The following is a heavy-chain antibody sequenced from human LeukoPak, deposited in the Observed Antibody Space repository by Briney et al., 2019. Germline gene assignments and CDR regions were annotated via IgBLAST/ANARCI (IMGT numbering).Heavy chain of an antibody. V-gene: IGHV4-34*01. J-gene: IGHJ4*02. Sequence: PSETLSLTCAVYGGPFSGYYWTWLRQPPGKGLEWIGEINQGGTTNYNPSLRSRVTILIDTSRNQFSLRLSSVTAADTAVYYCARGRLFSGYRGNVGHEDFDYWGQGSLVTVSS. CDR2: INQGGTT. CDR3: ARGRLFSGYRGNVGHEDFDY. D-gene: IGHD5-12*01. CDR1: GGPFSGYY.